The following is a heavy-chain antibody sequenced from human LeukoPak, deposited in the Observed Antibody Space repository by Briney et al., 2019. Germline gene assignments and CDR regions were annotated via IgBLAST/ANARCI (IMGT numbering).Heavy chain of an antibody. Sequence: PSETLSLTCTVSGGSISSYYWSWIRQSAGKGLEWIGRFHISGDTKYNPSLKSRVTISVDKSKNQFSLKLSSVTAADTAVYYCARALKIPVTIFGVVIIPQYYFDYWGQGTLVTVSS. CDR3: ARALKIPVTIFGVVIIPQYYFDY. CDR2: FHISGDT. V-gene: IGHV4-4*07. D-gene: IGHD3-3*01. CDR1: GGSISSYY. J-gene: IGHJ4*02.